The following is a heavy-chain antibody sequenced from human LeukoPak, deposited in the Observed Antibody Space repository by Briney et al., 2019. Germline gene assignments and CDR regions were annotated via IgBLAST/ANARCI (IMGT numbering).Heavy chain of an antibody. Sequence: PGGSLRLSCAASGFTFRSYNVHWVRQAPGKGLEWVAVISYDESNIYYADSVKGRFTISRDNSKNTLYLQMNSLRAEDTAVYYCAREGYYGSGPNDYWGQGTLVTVSS. D-gene: IGHD3-10*01. CDR3: AREGYYGSGPNDY. CDR1: GFTFRSYN. CDR2: ISYDESNI. V-gene: IGHV3-30-3*01. J-gene: IGHJ4*02.